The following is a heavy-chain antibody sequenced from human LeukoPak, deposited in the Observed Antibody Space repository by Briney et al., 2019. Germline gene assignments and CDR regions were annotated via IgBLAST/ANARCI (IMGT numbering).Heavy chain of an antibody. J-gene: IGHJ6*02. D-gene: IGHD3-22*01. CDR3: ARDDYYDSSGYYWNRGLRVYYYGMDV. CDR1: GGTFSSYA. CDR2: IIPILGIA. Sequence: ASVKVSCKASGGTFSSYAISWVRQAPGQGLEWMGRIIPILGIANYAQKFQGRVTITADKSTSTAYMELSSLRSEDTAVYYCARDDYYDSSGYYWNRGLRVYYYGMDVWGQGTTVTVSS. V-gene: IGHV1-69*04.